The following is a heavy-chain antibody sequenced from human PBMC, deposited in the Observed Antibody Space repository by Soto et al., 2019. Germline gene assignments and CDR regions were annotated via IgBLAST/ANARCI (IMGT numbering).Heavy chain of an antibody. CDR1: GYTFNRYD. V-gene: IGHV1-18*04. CDR3: ARAPTHFGVVVIPPRFDL. J-gene: IGHJ5*02. D-gene: IGHD3-3*01. Sequence: QDQLVQSGAEVKKPGASVKVSCKASGYTFNRYDINWVRQAPGQGPEWMGWISTYNGNTHYAQRLQGRVTMTTDTSPATTYMELRSLKSDDTAIYYCARAPTHFGVVVIPPRFDLWGQGTLVTVSS. CDR2: ISTYNGNT.